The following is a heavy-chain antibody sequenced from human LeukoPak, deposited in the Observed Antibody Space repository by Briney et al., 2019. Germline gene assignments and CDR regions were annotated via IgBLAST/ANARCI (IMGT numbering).Heavy chain of an antibody. D-gene: IGHD6-13*01. J-gene: IGHJ4*02. Sequence: SGVSLRLSCAASGFTFCSYSRNWVRQAPGKGLVGVLYISSSSTTIYYADSVKGRFTISRDSTRNSLYLQMNSLRAEDTAVYYWARDLKAYSSSGGVDYWGQGTLVTVSS. CDR1: GFTFCSYS. CDR3: ARDLKAYSSSGGVDY. V-gene: IGHV3-48*01. CDR2: ISSSSTTI.